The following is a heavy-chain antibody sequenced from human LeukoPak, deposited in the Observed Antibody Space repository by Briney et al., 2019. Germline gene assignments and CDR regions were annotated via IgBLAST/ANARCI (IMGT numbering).Heavy chain of an antibody. D-gene: IGHD2-2*01. CDR1: GGSISSYY. Sequence: SQTLSLTCTVSGGSISSYYWSWIRQPPGKGLEWIGYIYYSGSTNYNPSLKSRVTISVDTSKNQFSLKLSSVTAADTAVYYCARVWGVVPAAISHMDVWGKGTTVTVSS. CDR2: IYYSGST. J-gene: IGHJ6*03. V-gene: IGHV4-59*01. CDR3: ARVWGVVPAAISHMDV.